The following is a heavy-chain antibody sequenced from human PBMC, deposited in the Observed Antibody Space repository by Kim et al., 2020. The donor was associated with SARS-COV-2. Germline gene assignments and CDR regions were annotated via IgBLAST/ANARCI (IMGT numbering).Heavy chain of an antibody. Sequence: GGSLRLSCAASGFSFSSYAMSWVRQAPGKGLEWVSVIYSGGSNTYYADSVKGRFTISRDDSRNTLYLQMDSLRAEDTALYYCGSQVGSGWYPPAFWGQGTLVTVSS. J-gene: IGHJ4*02. D-gene: IGHD6-19*01. V-gene: IGHV3-23*03. CDR3: GSQVGSGWYPPAF. CDR1: GFSFSSYA. CDR2: IYSGGSNT.